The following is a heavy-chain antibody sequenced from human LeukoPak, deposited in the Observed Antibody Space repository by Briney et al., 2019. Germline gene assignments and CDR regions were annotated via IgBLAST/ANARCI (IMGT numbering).Heavy chain of an antibody. V-gene: IGHV1-69*06. CDR1: GGTFSSYA. J-gene: IGHJ6*04. CDR3: ARDRGYCSGGSCGRYYYGMDV. Sequence: SVKVSCKASGGTFSSYAISWVRQAPGQGLEWMGGIIPIFGTANYAQKFQGRVTTTADKSTSTAYMELSSLRSEDTAVYYCARDRGYCSGGSCGRYYYGMDVWGKGTTVTVSS. CDR2: IIPIFGTA. D-gene: IGHD2-15*01.